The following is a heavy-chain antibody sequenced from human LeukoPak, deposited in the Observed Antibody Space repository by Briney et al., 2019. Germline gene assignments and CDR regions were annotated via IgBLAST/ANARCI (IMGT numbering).Heavy chain of an antibody. CDR1: GFTFSSYG. D-gene: IGHD2-15*01. CDR2: ISYDGSNK. J-gene: IGHJ5*02. CDR3: AKSRMRIRFDP. V-gene: IGHV3-30*18. Sequence: GGSLRLSCAASGFTFSSYGMHWVRQAPGKGLEWVAVISYDGSNKYYADSVKGRFTLSRDNSKNTLYLQMNSLRAEDTAVYYCAKSRMRIRFDPWGQGTLVTVSS.